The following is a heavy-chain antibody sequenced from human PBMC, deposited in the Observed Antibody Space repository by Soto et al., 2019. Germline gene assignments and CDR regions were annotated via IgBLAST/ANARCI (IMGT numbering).Heavy chain of an antibody. CDR1: GFTFSSYG. J-gene: IGHJ6*02. CDR2: IWYDGSNK. Sequence: QVQLVESGGGVVQPGRSLRLSCAASGFTFSSYGMHWVRQAPGKGLEWVAVIWYDGSNKYYADSVKGRFTISRDNSKNTLYLQMNSLRAEDTAVYYCARESVANILGYYYGMGVWGQGTTVTVSS. CDR3: ARESVANILGYYYGMGV. D-gene: IGHD2-15*01. V-gene: IGHV3-33*01.